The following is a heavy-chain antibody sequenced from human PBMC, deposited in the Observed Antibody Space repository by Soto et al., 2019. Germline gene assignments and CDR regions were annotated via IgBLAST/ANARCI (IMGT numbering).Heavy chain of an antibody. CDR1: GFTFNSYA. V-gene: IGHV3-30-3*01. CDR3: ARALLEGAFEI. CDR2: ISYDGSNK. J-gene: IGHJ3*02. D-gene: IGHD3-10*01. Sequence: QVQLVESGGGVVQPGRSLRLSCTASGFTFNSYAMHWVRQAPGKGLEWVAVISYDGSNKYYADSVKGRFTISRDNSKNTLYLQMNSLRAEDTAVYYCARALLEGAFEIWGQGTMVTVSS.